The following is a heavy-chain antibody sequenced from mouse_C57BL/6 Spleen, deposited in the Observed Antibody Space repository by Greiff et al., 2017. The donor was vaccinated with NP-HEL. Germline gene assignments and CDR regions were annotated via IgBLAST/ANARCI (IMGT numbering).Heavy chain of an antibody. CDR1: GFTFSDYY. J-gene: IGHJ4*01. CDR3: ARDWNPPYYAMDY. Sequence: EVMLVESEGGLVQPGSSMKLSCTASGFTFSDYYMAWVRQVPEKGLEWVANINYDGSSTYYLDSLKSRFIISRDNAKNILYLQMSSLKSEDTATYYCARDWNPPYYAMDYWGQGTSVTVSS. CDR2: INYDGSST. V-gene: IGHV5-16*01.